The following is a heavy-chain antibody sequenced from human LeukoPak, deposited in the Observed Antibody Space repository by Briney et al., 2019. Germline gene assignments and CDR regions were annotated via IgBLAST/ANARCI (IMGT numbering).Heavy chain of an antibody. CDR2: ISPDGSTT. V-gene: IGHV3-74*01. CDR1: GFTFSSYW. J-gene: IGHJ4*02. CDR3: TRDFDFSSAI. D-gene: IGHD3-3*01. Sequence: GGPLRLSCAASGFTFSSYWMHWVRQAPGKGLVWVSRISPDGSTTGHADSVKGRFTTSKDNAKNTLFLQMNSLRAEDTAVYYCTRDFDFSSAIWGQGTLVTVSS.